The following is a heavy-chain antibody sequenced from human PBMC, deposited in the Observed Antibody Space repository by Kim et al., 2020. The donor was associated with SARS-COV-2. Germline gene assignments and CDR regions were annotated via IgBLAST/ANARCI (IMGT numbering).Heavy chain of an antibody. Sequence: SETLSLTCAVYVGSLSGYRWSWVRQPPGKGLEWIGEINHSGTTNYSPSLKSRVAISVDTSKNQFSLKLNSVTAADTSVYFCARGWSGVVPSTILGIGPHYDFYAMDVWGRGTAVIVSS. CDR1: VGSLSGYR. CDR2: INHSGTT. J-gene: IGHJ6*02. CDR3: ARGWSGVVPSTILGIGPHYDFYAMDV. V-gene: IGHV4-34*01. D-gene: IGHD7-27*01.